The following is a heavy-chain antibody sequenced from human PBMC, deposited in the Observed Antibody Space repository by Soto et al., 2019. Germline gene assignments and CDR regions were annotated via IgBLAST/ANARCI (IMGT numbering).Heavy chain of an antibody. CDR1: GGTFSSYG. J-gene: IGHJ4*02. CDR2: IIPIFGTA. CDR3: ARDRYYDSSGYQFDY. V-gene: IGHV1-69*13. Sequence: SVKVSCKASGGTFSSYGISWVRQAPGQGLEWMGGIIPIFGTANYAQKFQGRVTITADESTSTAYMELSSLRSEDTAVYYCARDRYYDSSGYQFDYWGQGTLVTVSS. D-gene: IGHD3-22*01.